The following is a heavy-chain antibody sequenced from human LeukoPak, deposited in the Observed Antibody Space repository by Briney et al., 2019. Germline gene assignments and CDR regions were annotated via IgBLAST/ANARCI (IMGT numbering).Heavy chain of an antibody. V-gene: IGHV3-7*01. J-gene: IGHJ4*02. Sequence: GGSLRLSCAASGFTFSTHWMNWVRQAPGKGLEWVAHINQDGSERYYVDSVKGRFTISRDNAKNSLYLQMNSLRDEDTAVYYCARESYRALEYWGQGNLVTVSS. CDR3: ARESYRALEY. D-gene: IGHD1-14*01. CDR1: GFTFSTHW. CDR2: INQDGSER.